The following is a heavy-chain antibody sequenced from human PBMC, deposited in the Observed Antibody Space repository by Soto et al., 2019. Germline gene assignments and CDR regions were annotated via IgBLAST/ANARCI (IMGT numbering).Heavy chain of an antibody. D-gene: IGHD3-10*01. J-gene: IGHJ6*02. Sequence: GGSLRLSCAASGFTFSNYAMSWVRQAPGMGLEWVSSISGDGGSTYYADSVRGRFTMTTDKSKSVLYLQLNGLRGEDTALYYCATAYYSSGIYYYGLDVWGQGTTVTVSS. CDR3: ATAYYSSGIYYYGLDV. CDR1: GFTFSNYA. CDR2: ISGDGGST. V-gene: IGHV3-23*01.